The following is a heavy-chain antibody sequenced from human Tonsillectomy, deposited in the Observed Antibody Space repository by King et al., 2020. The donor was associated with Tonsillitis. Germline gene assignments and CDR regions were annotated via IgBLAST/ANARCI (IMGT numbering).Heavy chain of an antibody. CDR3: ARDFEYSSSPGY. V-gene: IGHV1-69*01. CDR1: GGTFSSYT. Sequence: QLVQSGAEVKRPGSSVKVSCKASGGTFSSYTINWVRQAPGQGLEWMGGIIPIVGTATYALKLQGRVTITVDESTNTAYMELSSLTSEDTAMYYCARDFEYSSSPGYWGQGTQVTVSS. CDR2: IIPIVGTA. J-gene: IGHJ4*02. D-gene: IGHD6-6*01.